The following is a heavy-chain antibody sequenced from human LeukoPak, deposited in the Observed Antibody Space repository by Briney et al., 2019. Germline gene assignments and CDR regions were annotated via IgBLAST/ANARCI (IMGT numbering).Heavy chain of an antibody. D-gene: IGHD1-26*01. J-gene: IGHJ4*02. CDR1: GGTFSSYA. CDR3: ARVMWELPWGPLDY. V-gene: IGHV1-69*13. Sequence: AAVTVSCKASGGTFSSYAIRWVRPAPGQGLEWMGGIIPIFGTANYAQKFQGRVTITADESTSTAYMELSSLRSEDTAVYYCARVMWELPWGPLDYWGQGTLVTVSS. CDR2: IIPIFGTA.